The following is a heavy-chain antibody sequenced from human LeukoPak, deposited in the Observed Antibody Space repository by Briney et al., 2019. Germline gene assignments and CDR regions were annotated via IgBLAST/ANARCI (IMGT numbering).Heavy chain of an antibody. CDR3: AREMYSSSSSIDY. CDR1: GFTFSSYW. CDR2: ISSSSSYT. D-gene: IGHD6-6*01. J-gene: IGHJ4*02. V-gene: IGHV3-11*06. Sequence: GGSLRLSCAASGFTFSSYWMSWVRQAPGKGLEWVSYISSSSSYTNYADSVKGRFTISRDNAKNSLYLQMNSLRAEDTAVYYCAREMYSSSSSIDYWGQGTLVTVSS.